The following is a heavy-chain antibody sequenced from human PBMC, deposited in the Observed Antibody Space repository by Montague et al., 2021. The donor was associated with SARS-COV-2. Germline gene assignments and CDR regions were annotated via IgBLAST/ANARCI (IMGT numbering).Heavy chain of an antibody. J-gene: IGHJ3*01. Sequence: SETLSLTCAVYGGSFSGYCWTWIRQPPGKGLEWIGEVTHSGSTNYNPSLESRVTISKDTSKNQFSLKMTSVTAADTAVYFCARAPDVDVLTGDYSDGFDFWGQGTMVTVAA. CDR2: VTHSGST. V-gene: IGHV4-34*01. CDR3: ARAPDVDVLTGDYSDGFDF. D-gene: IGHD3-9*01. CDR1: GGSFSGYC.